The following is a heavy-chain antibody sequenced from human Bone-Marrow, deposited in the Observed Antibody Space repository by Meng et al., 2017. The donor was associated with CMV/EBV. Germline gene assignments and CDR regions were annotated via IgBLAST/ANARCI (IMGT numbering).Heavy chain of an antibody. Sequence: GGSLRLSCAASGFTVSSNYMSWVRQAPGKGLEWVSVIYSGGSTYYADSVKGRFTISRDNSKNTLYLQMNSLRSEETAVYYCARQQGDCSSTSCYLYYYYGMDVWGQGTTVTVSS. CDR3: ARQQGDCSSTSCYLYYYYGMDV. J-gene: IGHJ6*02. CDR2: IYSGGST. D-gene: IGHD2-2*01. CDR1: GFTVSSNY. V-gene: IGHV3-53*05.